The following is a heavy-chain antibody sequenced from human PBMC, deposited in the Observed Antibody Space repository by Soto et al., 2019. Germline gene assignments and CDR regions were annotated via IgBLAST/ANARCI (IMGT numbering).Heavy chain of an antibody. V-gene: IGHV3-74*01. CDR1: AFSFKNHW. D-gene: IGHD3-22*01. Sequence: QPGGSLRLSCAASAFSFKNHWMQWVRQGPGKGPVWVSRINGDGSFTSYPDAVKGPFTISRDNAKNTLSLQINSLRAEDTAVYYCAREFFDDYDSSAFDHWGQAPLVTLSS. J-gene: IGHJ4*02. CDR2: INGDGSFT. CDR3: AREFFDDYDSSAFDH.